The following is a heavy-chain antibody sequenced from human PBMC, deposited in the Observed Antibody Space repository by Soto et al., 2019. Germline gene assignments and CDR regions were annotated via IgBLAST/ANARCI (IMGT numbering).Heavy chain of an antibody. CDR3: GEVFTPPTPPGSAP. V-gene: IGHV4-59*01. J-gene: IGHJ1*01. CDR2: IYYSGST. Sequence: SETLSLTWSVSGGSSSGYYGSWIRQPPGKGLEWIGYIYYSGSTNYNPSLKSRVTISVDTSKNQFSLKLSSLTAADTSAYYFGEVFTPPTPPGSAPWGKGTLVPVS. CDR1: GGSSSGYY.